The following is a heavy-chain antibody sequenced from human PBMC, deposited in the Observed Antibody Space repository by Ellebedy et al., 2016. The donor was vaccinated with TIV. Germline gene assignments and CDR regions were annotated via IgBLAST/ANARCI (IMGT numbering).Heavy chain of an antibody. J-gene: IGHJ4*02. D-gene: IGHD2-21*01. V-gene: IGHV4-39*01. Sequence: MPSETLSLTCNVSGVSVSSVRYYRAWIRQPPGKGLEWIGSVYHSGSPYYNPSLKSRVTLSADPSRNQFSLKLKTVTAEDTAVYYCARIDPWQPIDDWGQGILSPSPQ. CDR2: VYHSGSP. CDR3: ARIDPWQPIDD. CDR1: GVSVSSVRYY.